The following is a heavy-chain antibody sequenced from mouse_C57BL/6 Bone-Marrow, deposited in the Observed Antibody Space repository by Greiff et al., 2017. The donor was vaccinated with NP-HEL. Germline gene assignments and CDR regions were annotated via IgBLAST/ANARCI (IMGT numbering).Heavy chain of an antibody. CDR2: INPNNGGT. Sequence: EVQLQQSGPELVKPGASVKISCKASGYTFTDYYMNWVKQSHGKSLEWIGDINPNNGGTSYNQKFKGKATLTVDNASSTVYMELRSQTAEDSAVYYCARATYHDYAWAMDYWGQGTSVTVSS. CDR3: ARATYHDYAWAMDY. J-gene: IGHJ4*01. CDR1: GYTFTDYY. D-gene: IGHD2-4*01. V-gene: IGHV1-26*01.